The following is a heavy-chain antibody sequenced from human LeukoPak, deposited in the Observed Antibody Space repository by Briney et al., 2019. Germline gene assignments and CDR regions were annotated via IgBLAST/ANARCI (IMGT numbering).Heavy chain of an antibody. D-gene: IGHD6-13*01. J-gene: IGHJ6*02. CDR1: GYTFTSYY. V-gene: IGHV1-46*01. CDR2: INPSGGST. Sequence: GASVKVSCKASGYTFTSYYMHWVRQAPGQGLEWMGIINPSGGSTSYAQKLQGRVTMTRDTSTSTVYMELSSLRSEDTAVHYCAREGIAKSTTNYGMDVWGQGTTVTVSS. CDR3: AREGIAKSTTNYGMDV.